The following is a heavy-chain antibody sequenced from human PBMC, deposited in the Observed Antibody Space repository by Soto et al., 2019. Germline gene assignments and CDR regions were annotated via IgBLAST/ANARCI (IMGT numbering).Heavy chain of an antibody. CDR1: GDSSSDYY. CDR2: SYYSGST. D-gene: IGHD1-7*01. CDR3: ARRQNWNYLFDN. Sequence: SETVSFTCSGSGDSSSDYYWSWIRQCPGKGREGIGCSYYSGSTNYNPPLKSRVTMSIDPSNTRLSLRLRPVTAAHPAVYYCARRQNWNYLFDNWGQGTLVTVSS. V-gene: IGHV4-59*01. J-gene: IGHJ4*02.